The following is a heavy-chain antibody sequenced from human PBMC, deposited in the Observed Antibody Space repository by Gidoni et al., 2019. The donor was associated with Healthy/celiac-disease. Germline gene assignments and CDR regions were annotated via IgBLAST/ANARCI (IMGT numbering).Heavy chain of an antibody. J-gene: IGHJ3*02. D-gene: IGHD5-12*01. CDR2: ISGSGGST. V-gene: IGHV3-23*01. CDR1: GFTFIRYA. CDR3: AKDVRGYSATGAFDI. Sequence: EVQLLESGGGLLQPGGSLRLSCAASGFTFIRYAMSWVRQAPGKGLEWVSAISGSGGSTYYADSVKGRFTISRDNSKNTLYLQMNSLRAEDTAVYYCAKDVRGYSATGAFDIWGQGTMVTVSS.